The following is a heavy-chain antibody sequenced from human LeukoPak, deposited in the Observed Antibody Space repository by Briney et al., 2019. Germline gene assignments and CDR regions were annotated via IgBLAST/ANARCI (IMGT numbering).Heavy chain of an antibody. CDR1: GFTFSSYA. V-gene: IGHV3-23*01. D-gene: IGHD1-26*01. J-gene: IGHJ4*02. CDR3: AKAGGSYYFYFDY. Sequence: GGSLRLSCAASGFTFSSYAMSWVRQAPGKGLEWVSAISGSGGSTYYADSVKGRFTISRDNSRNTLYLQMNSLRAEDTAVYYCAKAGGSYYFYFDYWGQGTLVTVSS. CDR2: ISGSGGST.